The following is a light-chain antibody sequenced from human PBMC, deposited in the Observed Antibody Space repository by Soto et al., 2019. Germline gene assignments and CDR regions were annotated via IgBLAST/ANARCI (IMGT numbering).Light chain of an antibody. J-gene: IGKJ1*01. CDR1: QSVSNNY. CDR2: GAS. Sequence: EIVLTQSPGTLSLSPGERATLSCRASQSVSNNYVAWYQQKPGQAPRLLIYGASNRATGIPDRISGSGSGTVFTLIISRLEQEDVAEYYCQQYGSSGTFGQGTKVDIK. CDR3: QQYGSSGT. V-gene: IGKV3-20*01.